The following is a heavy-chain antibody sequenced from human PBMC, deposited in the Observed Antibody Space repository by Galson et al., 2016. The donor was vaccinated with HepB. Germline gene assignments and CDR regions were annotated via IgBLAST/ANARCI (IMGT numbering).Heavy chain of an antibody. D-gene: IGHD1-26*01. CDR3: VQGSTAPAV. Sequence: SLRLSCAASGFTFSNYGMTWVRQAPGKGLEVVSSISRSGDSTDYADSVRGRFTISRDNSKNIQYLQINSLTADDTAIYYCVQGSTAPAVWGKGTTFTVSS. CDR1: GFTFSNYG. CDR2: ISRSGDST. J-gene: IGHJ6*04. V-gene: IGHV3-23*01.